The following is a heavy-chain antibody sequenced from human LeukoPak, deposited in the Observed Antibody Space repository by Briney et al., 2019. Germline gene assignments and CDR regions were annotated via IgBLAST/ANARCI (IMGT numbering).Heavy chain of an antibody. V-gene: IGHV7-4-1*02. Sequence: ASVKVSCKASGYIFSSYGISWVRQAPGQGLEWMGWINTNTGNPTYAQGFTGRFVFSLDTSVSTAYLQISSLKAEDTAVYYCARVDPIYDYVWGSYRHYYFDYWGQGTLVTVSS. CDR1: GYIFSSYG. CDR3: ARVDPIYDYVWGSYRHYYFDY. J-gene: IGHJ4*02. CDR2: INTNTGNP. D-gene: IGHD3-16*02.